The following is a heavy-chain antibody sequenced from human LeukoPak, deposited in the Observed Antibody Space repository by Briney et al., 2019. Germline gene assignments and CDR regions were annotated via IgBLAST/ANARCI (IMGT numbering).Heavy chain of an antibody. CDR2: IYHSGST. Sequence: SETLSLTCAVSGYSISSGYYWGWIRQPPGKGLEWIGSIYHSGSTYYNPSLKSRVTISADTPTDQFSLRLSSVTAAYTAVYYCARRSYGLPFHPWGQGILVTVSS. CDR1: GYSISSGYY. CDR3: ARRSYGLPFHP. D-gene: IGHD3-16*01. V-gene: IGHV4-38-2*01. J-gene: IGHJ5*02.